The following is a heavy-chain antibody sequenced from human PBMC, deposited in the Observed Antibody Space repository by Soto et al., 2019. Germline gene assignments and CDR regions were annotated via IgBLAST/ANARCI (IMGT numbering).Heavy chain of an antibody. J-gene: IGHJ4*02. Sequence: GGSLRLSCEASGFTFSTYWMSWVRQAPGKGLEWVATIKQDGSDKLYVDSVKGRFTISRDNAKSSVYLQMSSLRAEDTAIYYCAKNIGYTGSYFDYWGQGTLVTVSS. D-gene: IGHD2-2*02. V-gene: IGHV3-7*03. CDR1: GFTFSTYW. CDR3: AKNIGYTGSYFDY. CDR2: IKQDGSDK.